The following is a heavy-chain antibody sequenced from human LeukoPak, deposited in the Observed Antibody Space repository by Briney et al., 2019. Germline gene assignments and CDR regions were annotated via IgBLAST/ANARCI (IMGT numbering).Heavy chain of an antibody. J-gene: IGHJ5*02. CDR1: GYTFTSFG. CDR3: SRDPPLYDSTGWWFDP. Sequence: GASVHVSCKASGYTFTSFGFIWLRQPPAQGLEWMAWMSTYNGDTKYAQKVQDRVTMTTDTYTNTAYMELRNLTSDDTAVYFCSRDPPLYDSTGWWFDPWGQGTLVTVSS. V-gene: IGHV1-18*01. CDR2: MSTYNGDT. D-gene: IGHD3-22*01.